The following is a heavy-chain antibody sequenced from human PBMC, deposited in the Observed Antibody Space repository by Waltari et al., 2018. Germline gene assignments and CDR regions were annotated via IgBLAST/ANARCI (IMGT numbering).Heavy chain of an antibody. CDR2: IYHTGST. D-gene: IGHD3-10*01. J-gene: IGHJ4*02. CDR3: ARGYGSGSYYKFDN. Sequence: QVQLQESGSGLVKPSQTLSLTCAVSGGSISSGGYSWSWIRQPPGKGLEWIGYIYHTGSTYYNPSRKGRLTLLVDRAKNQFSLRLTAVTAADTALYYCARGYGSGSYYKFDNWGQGTLVTVSS. V-gene: IGHV4-30-2*01. CDR1: GGSISSGGYS.